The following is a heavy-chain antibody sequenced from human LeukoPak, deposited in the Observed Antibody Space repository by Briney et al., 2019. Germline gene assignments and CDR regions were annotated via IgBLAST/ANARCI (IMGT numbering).Heavy chain of an antibody. CDR1: GFTFDDYA. CDR2: ISWNSGNI. J-gene: IGHJ5*01. V-gene: IGHV3-9*01. D-gene: IGHD3-10*01. Sequence: GGSLRLSCAASGFTFDDYAMHWVRQAPGKGLEWVSGISWNSGNIGYADSVKGRFTISRDNAKNSLFLQMNSLRAEDTALYYCAKDGRDYYASGNYYNSWFDSWGQGTLVTVSS. CDR3: AKDGRDYYASGNYYNSWFDS.